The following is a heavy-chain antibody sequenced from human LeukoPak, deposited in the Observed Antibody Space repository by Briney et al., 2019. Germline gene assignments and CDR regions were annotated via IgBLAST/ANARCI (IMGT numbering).Heavy chain of an antibody. D-gene: IGHD3-16*01. CDR1: GGTFSSYA. V-gene: IGHV1-69*13. Sequence: SVNLSCKASGGTFSSYAISWVRQAPGQGLEWVGGIIPIFGTANYAQTFQGRVTITGDESTSAPYMELSSLRSEDTAVYYLESCREDDYVWGRPRGGMDVWGQGTTVTVSS. CDR2: IIPIFGTA. CDR3: ESCREDDYVWGRPRGGMDV. J-gene: IGHJ6*02.